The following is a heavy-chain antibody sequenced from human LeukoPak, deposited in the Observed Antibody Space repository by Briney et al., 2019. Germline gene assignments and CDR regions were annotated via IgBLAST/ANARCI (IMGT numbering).Heavy chain of an antibody. CDR3: ARGVGYCSSTSCSEDWFDP. V-gene: IGHV3-23*01. J-gene: IGHJ5*02. CDR1: GFTFTTYT. Sequence: GGSLRLSCAASGFTFTTYTMGWVRQVPGKGLEWFSAISVNADSTYYADSVKGRFTISRDNSKNTLYLQMNSLRAEDTAVYYCARGVGYCSSTSCSEDWFDPWGQGTLVTVSS. D-gene: IGHD2-2*01. CDR2: ISVNADST.